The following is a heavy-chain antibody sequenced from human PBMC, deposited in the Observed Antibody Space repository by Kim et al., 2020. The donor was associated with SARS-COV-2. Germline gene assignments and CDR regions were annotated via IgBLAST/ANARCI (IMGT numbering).Heavy chain of an antibody. V-gene: IGHV4-34*01. CDR3: ARAPAPSTRRGGMDV. CDR1: GGSFSGYY. Sequence: SETLSLTCAVYGGSFSGYYWSWIRQPPGKGLEWIGEINHSGSTNYNPSLKSRVTISVDTSKNQFSLKLSSVTAADTAVYYCARAPAPSTRRGGMDVWGQGTTVTVSS. J-gene: IGHJ6*02. CDR2: INHSGST.